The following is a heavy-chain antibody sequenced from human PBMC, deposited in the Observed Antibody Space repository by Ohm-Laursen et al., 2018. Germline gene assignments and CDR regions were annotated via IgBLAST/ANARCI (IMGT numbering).Heavy chain of an antibody. CDR2: MWYDGSNQ. D-gene: IGHD4-17*01. CDR3: ARERTVTDSHYYGMDV. J-gene: IGHJ6*02. CDR1: GFTFSSHD. V-gene: IGHV3-33*01. Sequence: SSLRLSCAASGFTFSSHDMHWVRQAPGKGLEWVAVMWYDGSNQYYADSVKGRFTISRDNSKNTLYLQVNSLRVEDTAVYYCARERTVTDSHYYGMDVWGQGTTVTVSS.